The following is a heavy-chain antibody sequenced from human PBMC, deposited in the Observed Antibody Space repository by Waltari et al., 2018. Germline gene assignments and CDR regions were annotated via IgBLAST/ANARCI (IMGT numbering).Heavy chain of an antibody. V-gene: IGHV4-34*01. J-gene: IGHJ6*02. CDR3: ARRVLFTRAVVFAATRPSGGMDV. CDR1: GGSFSAYY. D-gene: IGHD2-2*01. CDR2: INHSGSV. Sequence: QVQLQQWGAGLLKPSETLSLTCAVYGGSFSAYYWTWIRPPPGKRLEWIGEINHSGSVNYNPSLKSRLTISVDTSKSQFSLKLTSVTAADTAVYYCARRVLFTRAVVFAATRPSGGMDVWGQGTTVTVSS.